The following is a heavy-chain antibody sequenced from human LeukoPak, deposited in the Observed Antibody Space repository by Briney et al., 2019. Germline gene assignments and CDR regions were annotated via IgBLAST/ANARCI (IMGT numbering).Heavy chain of an antibody. CDR1: GFTFSNAW. V-gene: IGHV3-30*18. D-gene: IGHD3-10*01. Sequence: GGSLRLSCAASGFTFSNAWMNWVRQAPGKGLEWVAVISYDGSNKYYADSVKGRFTISRDNSKNTLYLQMNSLRAEDTAVYSCAKEARLLWFGDRLENWGQGTLVTVSS. CDR3: AKEARLLWFGDRLEN. J-gene: IGHJ4*02. CDR2: ISYDGSNK.